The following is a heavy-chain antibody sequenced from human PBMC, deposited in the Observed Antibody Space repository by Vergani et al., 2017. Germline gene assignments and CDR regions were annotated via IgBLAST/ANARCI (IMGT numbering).Heavy chain of an antibody. Sequence: QVQLVESGGGVVQPGRSLRLSCAASGFTFSSYGMHWVRQAPGKGLEWVAVIWYDGSNKYYADAVKGRLTISRDNSKNTLYLQMNSLRAEDTAVYYCARGDSSGYPDYWGQGTLVTVSS. J-gene: IGHJ4*02. CDR2: IWYDGSNK. V-gene: IGHV3-33*01. CDR3: ARGDSSGYPDY. D-gene: IGHD3-22*01. CDR1: GFTFSSYG.